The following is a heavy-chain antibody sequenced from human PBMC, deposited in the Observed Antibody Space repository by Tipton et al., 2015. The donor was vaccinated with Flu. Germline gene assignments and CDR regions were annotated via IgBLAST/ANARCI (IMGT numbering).Heavy chain of an antibody. V-gene: IGHV5-51*01. CDR1: GNSLSAYW. D-gene: IGHD2/OR15-2a*01. J-gene: IGHJ3*01. Sequence: QLVQSGAEVKKPGQSLTISCKGSGNSLSAYWIAWVRQMPGKGLEFMAMIYHDDSQTRYNPSSRGQVTMSVDKSSSTVYLQWNSLKASDTAIYYCARRPIRNFADAFDVWGQGTMVTVSS. CDR3: ARRPIRNFADAFDV. CDR2: IYHDDSQT.